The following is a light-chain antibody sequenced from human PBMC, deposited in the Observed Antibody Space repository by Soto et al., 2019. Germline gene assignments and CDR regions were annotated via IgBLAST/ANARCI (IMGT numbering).Light chain of an antibody. CDR1: SSDVGSYNL. CDR3: CSYAGSSTYV. J-gene: IGLJ1*01. Sequence: QSALTQPASVSGSPGQSITISCTGPSSDVGSYNLVSWYQQHPGKAPKLMIYEGSKRPSGVSNRFSGSKSGNTASLTISGLQAEDEADYYCCSYAGSSTYVFGTGTKVTVL. CDR2: EGS. V-gene: IGLV2-23*01.